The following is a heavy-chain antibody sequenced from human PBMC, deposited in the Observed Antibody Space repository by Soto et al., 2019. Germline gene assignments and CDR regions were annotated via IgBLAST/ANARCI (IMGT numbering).Heavy chain of an antibody. CDR1: GFTFSSYG. D-gene: IGHD3-10*01. CDR3: AREPYGSGSYYRSPSGYFQH. J-gene: IGHJ1*01. CDR2: IWYDGSNK. V-gene: IGHV3-33*01. Sequence: QVQLVESGGGVVQPGRSLRLSCAASGFTFSSYGMHWVRQAPGKGLEWVAVIWYDGSNKYYADSVKGRFTISRDNSKNTLYLQMNSLRAEDTAVYYCAREPYGSGSYYRSPSGYFQHWGQGTLVTVSS.